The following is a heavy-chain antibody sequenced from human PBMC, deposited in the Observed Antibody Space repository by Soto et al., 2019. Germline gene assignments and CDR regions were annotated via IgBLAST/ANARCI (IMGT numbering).Heavy chain of an antibody. J-gene: IGHJ4*02. D-gene: IGHD1-20*01. CDR3: ARDRWGISGAADH. CDR2: INVNSGGT. Sequence: QVQLVQSGAEVKKPGASVKVSCEASGYIFPGNYMHWVRQAPGQGLEWMGWINVNSGGTNYAQKFQGRVTMTREMSISTAYMELRRLTSDDTAVYYCARDRWGISGAADHWGQGTLVTVSS. V-gene: IGHV1-2*02. CDR1: GYIFPGNY.